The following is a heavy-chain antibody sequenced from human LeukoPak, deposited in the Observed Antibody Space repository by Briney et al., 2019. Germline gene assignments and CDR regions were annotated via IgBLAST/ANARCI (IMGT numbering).Heavy chain of an antibody. CDR1: DYTYTSYG. CDR2: ISGYNGNT. J-gene: IGHJ5*02. D-gene: IGHD1-1*01. CDR3: ARDGTPGTTFRFDP. V-gene: IGHV1-18*01. Sequence: ASVKVSCKASDYTYTSYGISWVRQAPGHGLEWMGWISGYNGNTNYAQKFQARVTMTTDTSTSTAHMELRSLRSDDTAVYYCARDGTPGTTFRFDPWGQGTLVIVSS.